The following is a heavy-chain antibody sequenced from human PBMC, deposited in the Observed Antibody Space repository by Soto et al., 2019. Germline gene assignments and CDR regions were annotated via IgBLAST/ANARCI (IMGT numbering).Heavy chain of an antibody. J-gene: IGHJ4*02. Sequence: GGSLRLSCTASGFTFSNYAMSWVRQAPGKGLEWVSAITRTDSTYYADSVKGRSTISRDNSRNTLYLQMNSLGAEDAALYYCAKALVGEVGATDYWGQGTLVTSPQ. CDR3: AKALVGEVGATDY. V-gene: IGHV3-23*01. CDR1: GFTFSNYA. D-gene: IGHD1-26*01. CDR2: ITRTDST.